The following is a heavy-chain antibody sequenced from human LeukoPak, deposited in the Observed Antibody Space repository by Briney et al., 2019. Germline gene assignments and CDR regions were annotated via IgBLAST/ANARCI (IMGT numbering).Heavy chain of an antibody. J-gene: IGHJ4*02. CDR1: GYTFTSYG. Sequence: GASVKVSCKASGYTFTSYGISWVRQAPGQGLEWMGWISAYNGNTNYAQKLQGRVTMTTDTSTSTAYMELRSLRSEDTAVYYCARDRGPYDSSGYPSFDYWGQGTLVTVSS. CDR3: ARDRGPYDSSGYPSFDY. CDR2: ISAYNGNT. V-gene: IGHV1-18*01. D-gene: IGHD3-22*01.